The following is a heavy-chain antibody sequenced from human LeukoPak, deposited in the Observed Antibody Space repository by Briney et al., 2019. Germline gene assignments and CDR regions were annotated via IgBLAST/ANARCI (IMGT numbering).Heavy chain of an antibody. CDR1: GFTFSSYA. Sequence: GGSLRLSCAGSGFTFSSYAMHWVRQAPGKGLEWVAVISYDGSNKYYADSGKGRFTISRDNSKNTLYVQMNSLRAEDTAVYYCARGVEPAARHYYGMDVWGQGTTVTVSS. D-gene: IGHD2-2*01. CDR3: ARGVEPAARHYYGMDV. J-gene: IGHJ6*02. CDR2: ISYDGSNK. V-gene: IGHV3-30*04.